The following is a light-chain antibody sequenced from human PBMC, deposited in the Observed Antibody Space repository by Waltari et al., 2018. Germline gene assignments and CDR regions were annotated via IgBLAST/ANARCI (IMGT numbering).Light chain of an antibody. CDR2: DAS. CDR3: QQRIDWPLT. CDR1: QSVNSY. V-gene: IGKV3-11*01. Sequence: EIVLTQSPATLSLSPGERATLSCRASQSVNSYLVWYQQQPGQAPRLLIYDASNRATGIPARFSGSGSGADFTLTISSLEPEDFAVYYCQQRIDWPLTFGGGTKVEVK. J-gene: IGKJ4*01.